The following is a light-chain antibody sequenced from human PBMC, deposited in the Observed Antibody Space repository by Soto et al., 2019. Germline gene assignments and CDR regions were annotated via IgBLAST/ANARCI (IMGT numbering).Light chain of an antibody. V-gene: IGKV1-33*01. CDR2: DAS. CDR1: QDIRNY. Sequence: DIQMTQSPSSLSASVGDRVTITCQASQDIRNYLNSYQQKPGKAPNLLIYDASNLRAGVPSRFSESGSGTAFTFTISSLQPEDIATYYCQHYDHLPPLSYGGGTKVEIK. J-gene: IGKJ4*01. CDR3: QHYDHLPPLS.